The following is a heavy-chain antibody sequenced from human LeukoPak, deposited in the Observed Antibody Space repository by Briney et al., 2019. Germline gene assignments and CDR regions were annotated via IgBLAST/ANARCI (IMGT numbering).Heavy chain of an antibody. CDR1: GFTFTSSA. Sequence: ASVKVSCMASGFTFTSSAVQWVRQARGQRLEWIGWIVVGSGNTNYAQKFQERVTITRDMSTSTAYMELSSLRSEDTAVYYCAACGSSGWWAFNCFDYWGQGALVTVSS. CDR2: IVVGSGNT. J-gene: IGHJ4*02. CDR3: AACGSSGWWAFNCFDY. V-gene: IGHV1-58*01. D-gene: IGHD6-19*01.